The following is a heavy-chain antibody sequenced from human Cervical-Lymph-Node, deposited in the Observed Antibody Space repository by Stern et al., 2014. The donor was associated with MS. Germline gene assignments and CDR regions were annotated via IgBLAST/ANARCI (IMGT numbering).Heavy chain of an antibody. CDR1: GGTISRSAYY. CDR2: IYYSGAT. J-gene: IGHJ5*02. Sequence: VQLVESGPGLVKPSETLSLTCSVSGGTISRSAYYWDWIRQPPGKGLEWIGSIYYSGATYYTPSLKSRVPIPGDTPGTLFPLPLASVTAADTAVYYCTRHRGELAGITPQFDPWGQGTLVTVSS. D-gene: IGHD6-19*01. V-gene: IGHV4-39*01. CDR3: TRHRGELAGITPQFDP.